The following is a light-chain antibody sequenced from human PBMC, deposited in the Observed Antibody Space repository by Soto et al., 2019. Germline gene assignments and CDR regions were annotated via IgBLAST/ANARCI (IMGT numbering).Light chain of an antibody. CDR2: AAS. CDR3: QQSFASLRT. V-gene: IGKV1-39*01. J-gene: IGKJ1*01. CDR1: QSIRTY. Sequence: DIQMTQSPSSLSASVGDRVTITCRASQSIRTYLNWFQQRPGKAPKLLIYAASTLQGGVPSRFSGSGSGTDFTLTISSLQSEDFATYYCQQSFASLRTFGQGITVEI.